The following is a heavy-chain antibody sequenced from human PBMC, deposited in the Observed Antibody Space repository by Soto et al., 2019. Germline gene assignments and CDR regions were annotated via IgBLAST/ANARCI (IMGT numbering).Heavy chain of an antibody. CDR2: IYYSGST. CDR1: GGSVSSGSYY. D-gene: IGHD4-17*01. J-gene: IGHJ4*02. Sequence: QVQLQESGPGLVKPSETLSLTCIVSGGSVSSGSYYWSWIRQPPGKGLEWIGYIYYSGSTNYNPSLKSRVTISVDTSKNQFSLKLSSVTAADTAVYYCARVTVKTGYFDYWGQGTLVTVSS. CDR3: ARVTVKTGYFDY. V-gene: IGHV4-61*01.